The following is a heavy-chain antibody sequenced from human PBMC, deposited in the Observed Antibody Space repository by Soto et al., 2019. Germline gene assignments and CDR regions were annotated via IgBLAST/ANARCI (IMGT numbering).Heavy chain of an antibody. D-gene: IGHD3-9*01. Sequence: SLRLSCSASGFTFSSYGMHWVRQAPGKGLEWVAVIWYDGSNKYYADSVKGRFTISRDNSKNTLYLQMNSLRAEDTAVYYCARDADILNWFYPWGQGTLVTVSS. CDR3: ARDADILNWFYP. V-gene: IGHV3-33*01. J-gene: IGHJ5*02. CDR2: IWYDGSNK. CDR1: GFTFSSYG.